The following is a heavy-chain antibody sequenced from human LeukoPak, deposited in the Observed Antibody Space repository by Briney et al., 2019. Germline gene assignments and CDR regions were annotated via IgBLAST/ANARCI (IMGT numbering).Heavy chain of an antibody. Sequence: GGSLRLSCEASGFTFSNAWMSWVRQAPGKGPEWVANIKEDGSLKNYVDSVEGRFTVSRDNAKNTLYLQMNSLRLEDTAVYYCVRDWAPASMQAAPFDCWGQGTLVTVSS. V-gene: IGHV3-7*01. J-gene: IGHJ4*02. CDR3: VRDWAPASMQAAPFDC. CDR2: IKEDGSLK. CDR1: GFTFSNAW. D-gene: IGHD2/OR15-2a*01.